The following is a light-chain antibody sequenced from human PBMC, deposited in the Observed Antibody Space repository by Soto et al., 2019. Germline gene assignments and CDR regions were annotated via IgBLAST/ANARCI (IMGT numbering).Light chain of an antibody. J-gene: IGLJ2*01. Sequence: QSALTQPASVSGSPGQSITISCTGTRSDVGSYNLVSWYQQHPGKAPKLMIYEGSKRPSGVPNRFSGSKSGNTAFLAISGLRAVDEGDYYCCSYAGSSTDVVFGGGTKLTVL. V-gene: IGLV2-23*01. CDR1: RSDVGSYNL. CDR2: EGS. CDR3: CSYAGSSTDVV.